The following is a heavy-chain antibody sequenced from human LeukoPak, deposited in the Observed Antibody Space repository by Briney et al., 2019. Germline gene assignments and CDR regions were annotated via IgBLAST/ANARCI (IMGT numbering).Heavy chain of an antibody. Sequence: PSETLSLTCAVFGGSISSSNWWSWVRQPPGKGLEWIGEIYHSGTTYYNPSLKSRVTISVDTSKNQFSLKLSSVTAADTAVYHCARVNYYGSGWFDPWGQGTLVTVSS. CDR3: ARVNYYGSGWFDP. D-gene: IGHD3-10*01. CDR2: IYHSGTT. V-gene: IGHV4-4*02. CDR1: GGSISSSNW. J-gene: IGHJ5*02.